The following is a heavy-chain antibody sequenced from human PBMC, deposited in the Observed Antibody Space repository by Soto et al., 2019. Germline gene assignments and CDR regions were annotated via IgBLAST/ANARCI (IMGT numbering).Heavy chain of an antibody. CDR2: INSASGGT. CDR1: GFSFKGYF. V-gene: IGHV1-2*02. CDR3: AVLVGATSSDY. D-gene: IGHD1-26*01. Sequence: GASVKVSCKASGFSFKGYFMHWVRQAPGQGLEWMGWINSASGGTNYAQKFQGRVTMTSDTSITTAYMELSSLTSDDTAVYYCAVLVGATSSDYWGPGTLVTVSS. J-gene: IGHJ4*02.